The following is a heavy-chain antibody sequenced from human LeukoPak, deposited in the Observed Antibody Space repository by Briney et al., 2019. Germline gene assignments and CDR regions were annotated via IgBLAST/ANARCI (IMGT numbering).Heavy chain of an antibody. J-gene: IGHJ4*02. CDR2: ISGSGGST. Sequence: GGSLRLSCAASGFTFSSYATSWVRQAPGKGLEWVSAISGSGGSTYYADSVKGRFTISRDNSKNTLYLQMNSLRAEDTAVYYCAKAAGYSGYEKLDYWGQGTLVTVSS. CDR1: GFTFSSYA. D-gene: IGHD5-12*01. CDR3: AKAAGYSGYEKLDY. V-gene: IGHV3-23*01.